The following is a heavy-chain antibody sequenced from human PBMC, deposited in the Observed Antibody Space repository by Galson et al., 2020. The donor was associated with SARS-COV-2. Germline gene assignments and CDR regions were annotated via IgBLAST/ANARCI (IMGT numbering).Heavy chain of an antibody. CDR2: ISYDGSNK. J-gene: IGHJ4*02. Sequence: GGSLRLSCAASGFTFSSYAMHWVRQAPGKGLEWVAVISYDGSNKYYADSVKGRFTISRDNSKNTLYLQMNSLRAEDTAVYYCARSLSRTYSSSWYEVDYWGQGTLVTVSS. CDR3: ARSLSRTYSSSWYEVDY. CDR1: GFTFSSYA. D-gene: IGHD6-13*01. V-gene: IGHV3-30-3*01.